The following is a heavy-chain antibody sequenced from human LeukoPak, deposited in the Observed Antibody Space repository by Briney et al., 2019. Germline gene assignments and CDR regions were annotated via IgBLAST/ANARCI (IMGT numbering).Heavy chain of an antibody. Sequence: GGSLRLSCAASGFTFSDYGMHWVRQAPGKGLEWVAFIRDDGSNKYYADSVKGRFTISRDNSKNTLYLQMNSLRAGDTAVYYCARDLGSYYDYWGQGTLVTVSS. J-gene: IGHJ4*02. V-gene: IGHV3-30*02. CDR2: IRDDGSNK. D-gene: IGHD1-26*01. CDR1: GFTFSDYG. CDR3: ARDLGSYYDY.